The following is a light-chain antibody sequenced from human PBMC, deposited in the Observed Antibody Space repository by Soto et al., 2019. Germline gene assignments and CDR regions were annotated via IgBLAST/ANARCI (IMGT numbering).Light chain of an antibody. Sequence: EIVLTQSPGTLSLSPGESATLSCRATQSVDSRYLAWYQQKPGQAPRLLIYGASRRATGIPDRFSGSGSGTDFTLTISRLEPEDCAVYYCQQYGSSPPMYNFGQGTKLEIK. CDR2: GAS. CDR1: QSVDSRY. CDR3: QQYGSSPPMYN. V-gene: IGKV3-20*01. J-gene: IGKJ2*01.